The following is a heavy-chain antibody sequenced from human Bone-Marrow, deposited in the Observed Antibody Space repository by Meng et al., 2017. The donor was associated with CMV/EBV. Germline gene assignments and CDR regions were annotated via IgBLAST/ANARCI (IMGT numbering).Heavy chain of an antibody. CDR1: GLSFSGYW. V-gene: IGHV3-7*01. J-gene: IGHJ6*02. CDR2: IKQEGSEK. CDR3: ARAGATDYGLDV. Sequence: GESLKISCAASGLSFSGYWMSWVRQAPGKGLEWVANIKQEGSEKYYVDSVRGRFTVSRDNAKNSLYLQMNSLRAEDTAVYYCARAGATDYGLDVWGQGTTGTVSS.